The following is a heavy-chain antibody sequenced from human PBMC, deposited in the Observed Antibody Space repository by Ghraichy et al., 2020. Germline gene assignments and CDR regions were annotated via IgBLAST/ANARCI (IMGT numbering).Heavy chain of an antibody. D-gene: IGHD3-10*01. CDR1: GFSLSTSGVG. CDR2: IYWNDDK. V-gene: IGHV2-5*01. CDR3: AHTPLHYYGSGSYAS. Sequence: SGPTLVKPTQTLTLTCTFSGFSLSTSGVGVGWIRQPPGKALEWLALIYWNDDKRYSPSLKSRLTITKDTSKNQVVLTMTNMDPVDTATYYCAHTPLHYYGSGSYASWGQGTLVTVSS. J-gene: IGHJ5*02.